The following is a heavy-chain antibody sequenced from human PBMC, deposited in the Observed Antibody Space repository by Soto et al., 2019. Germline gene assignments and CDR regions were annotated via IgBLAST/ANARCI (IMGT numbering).Heavy chain of an antibody. CDR1: GDSISSSSSYY. CDR2: IYYDGST. D-gene: IGHD5-18*01. CDR3: ATESGSTYGYFDH. J-gene: IGHJ4*02. V-gene: IGHV4-39*07. Sequence: SETLSLTCTVSGDSISSSSSYYWGWVRQPPGKGLEWLGSIYYDGSTFYNPSLKNRVTISLDTSKVQFSLRLTSVTAADTAVYFCATESGSTYGYFDHWGQGTQVTVSS.